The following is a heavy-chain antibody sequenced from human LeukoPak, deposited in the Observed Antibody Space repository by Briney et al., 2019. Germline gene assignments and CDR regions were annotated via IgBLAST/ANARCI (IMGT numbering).Heavy chain of an antibody. D-gene: IGHD4-23*01. CDR1: GYTFTSYY. CDR2: INPSGGST. Sequence: ASVKVSFKASGYTFTSYYMHWVRPAPGQGLEWMGIINPSGGSTSYAQKFQGRVTMTRDMSTSTDYMELSSLRSEDTAVYYCARDNSVEDTAWWFDPWGQGTLVTVSS. J-gene: IGHJ5*02. CDR3: ARDNSVEDTAWWFDP. V-gene: IGHV1-46*01.